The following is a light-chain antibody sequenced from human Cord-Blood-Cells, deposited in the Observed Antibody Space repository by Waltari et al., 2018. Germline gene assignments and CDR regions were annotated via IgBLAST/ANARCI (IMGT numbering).Light chain of an antibody. J-gene: IGKJ2*01. V-gene: IGKV1-39*01. CDR1: QSISSY. CDR2: AAS. Sequence: DIQMTQSPSSLSASVGDRVTITCRASQSISSYLNWYQQKPGKAPKLQIYAASSLQSGVPSRFSGSGSGTDFTLTISSLQPEDFATYYCQQSYSTPWTFGQGTKLEIK. CDR3: QQSYSTPWT.